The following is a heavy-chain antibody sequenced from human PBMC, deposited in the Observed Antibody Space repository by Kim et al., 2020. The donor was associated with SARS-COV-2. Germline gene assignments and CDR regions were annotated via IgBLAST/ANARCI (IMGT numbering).Heavy chain of an antibody. CDR2: IDPSDSYT. D-gene: IGHD3-10*01. V-gene: IGHV5-10-1*01. CDR1: GYSFTSYW. CDR3: ARLTMVRGVIHYYYGMDV. J-gene: IGHJ6*02. Sequence: GESLKISCKGSGYSFTSYWISWVRQMPGKGLEWMGRIDPSDSYTNYSPSFQGHVTISADKSISTAYLQWSSLKASDTVMYYCARLTMVRGVIHYYYGMDVWGQGTTVTVSS.